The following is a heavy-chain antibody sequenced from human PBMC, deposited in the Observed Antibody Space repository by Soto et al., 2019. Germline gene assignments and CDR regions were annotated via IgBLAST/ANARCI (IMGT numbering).Heavy chain of an antibody. Sequence: ASVKVSCKASGYTFTSYAMHWVRQAPGQRLEWMGWVNAGNGNTKYSQKFQGRVTITRDTSASTAYMELSSLRSEDTAVYYCARDLFEGLIDYWGQGTLVTVSS. CDR2: VNAGNGNT. CDR3: ARDLFEGLIDY. CDR1: GYTFTSYA. J-gene: IGHJ4*02. D-gene: IGHD3-3*01. V-gene: IGHV1-3*01.